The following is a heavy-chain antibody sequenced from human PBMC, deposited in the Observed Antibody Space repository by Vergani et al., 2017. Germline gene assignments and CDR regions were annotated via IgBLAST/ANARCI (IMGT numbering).Heavy chain of an antibody. D-gene: IGHD6-19*01. V-gene: IGHV1-69*04. CDR1: GGTFSSYA. CDR2: IIPILGIA. CDR3: ARDLEVAGTVDY. Sequence: QVQRGQAGAEVKKPGSSVKVSCKASGGTFSSYAISWVRQAPGQGLEWMGRIIPILGIANYAQKFQGRVTITADKSTSTAYMELSSLRSEDTAVYYCARDLEVAGTVDYWGQGTLVTVSS. J-gene: IGHJ4*02.